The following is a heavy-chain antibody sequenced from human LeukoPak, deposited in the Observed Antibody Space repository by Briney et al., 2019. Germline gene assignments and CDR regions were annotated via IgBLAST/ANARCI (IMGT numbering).Heavy chain of an antibody. CDR3: ARGQGTVTTH. Sequence: SETLSLTCAVSGRSFSGYYWTWIRQPPGKGLEWIGEINHSGSANYNPSLKSRVTISLDTSKNQFSLKLSSVTAADTAVYYCARGQGTVTTHWGQGTLVTVSS. CDR1: GRSFSGYY. D-gene: IGHD4-17*01. CDR2: INHSGSA. J-gene: IGHJ4*02. V-gene: IGHV4-34*01.